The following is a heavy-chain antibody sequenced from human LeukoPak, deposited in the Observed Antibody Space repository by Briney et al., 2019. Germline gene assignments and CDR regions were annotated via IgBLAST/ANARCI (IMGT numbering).Heavy chain of an antibody. CDR2: INHSGST. CDR1: GFIFSSYA. V-gene: IGHV4-34*01. CDR3: ARGGGRRLRSLGY. J-gene: IGHJ4*02. Sequence: GSLRLSCAASGFIFSSYAMSWIRQPPGRGLEWIGEINHSGSTNYNPSLKSRVTISVDTSKNQFSLKLSSVTAADTAVYYCARGGGRRLRSLGYWGQGTLVTVSS. D-gene: IGHD5-12*01.